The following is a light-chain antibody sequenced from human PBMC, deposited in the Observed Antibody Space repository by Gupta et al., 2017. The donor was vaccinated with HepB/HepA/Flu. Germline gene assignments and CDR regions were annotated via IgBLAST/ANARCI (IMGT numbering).Light chain of an antibody. CDR3: SSYTSSSLWV. CDR2: DVS. Sequence: QSALTQPASVSGSPGQSITISCTGPSSDVGTYNYVSWYQQHPGKAPKLMIDDVSNRPSGVSDRFSGSKSGNTASLTISGLQAEDEADYYCSSYTSSSLWVFGGGTKLTVL. J-gene: IGLJ3*02. CDR1: SSDVGTYNY. V-gene: IGLV2-14*03.